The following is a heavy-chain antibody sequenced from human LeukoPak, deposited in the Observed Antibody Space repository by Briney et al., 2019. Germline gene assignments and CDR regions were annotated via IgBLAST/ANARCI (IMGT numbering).Heavy chain of an antibody. Sequence: GGSLRLSCAASGFTFSSYSMYWVRQAPGKGLEWVSSISSSSSYIYYADSVKGRFTISRDNAKNSLYLQMNSLRAEDTAVYYCARGRYCSGGSCYGFAALDYWGQGTLVTVSS. CDR3: ARGRYCSGGSCYGFAALDY. V-gene: IGHV3-21*04. J-gene: IGHJ4*02. CDR2: ISSSSSYI. D-gene: IGHD2-15*01. CDR1: GFTFSSYS.